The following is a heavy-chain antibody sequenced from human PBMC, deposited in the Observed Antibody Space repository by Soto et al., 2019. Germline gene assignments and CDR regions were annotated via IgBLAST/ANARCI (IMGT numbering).Heavy chain of an antibody. J-gene: IGHJ6*02. V-gene: IGHV1-46*01. CDR2: INPSGGST. D-gene: IGHD4-17*01. Sequence: ASVKVSCKASGGTFSSYAISWVRQAPGQGLEWMGIINPSGGSTSYAQKFQGRVTMTRDTSTSTVYMELSSLRSEDTAVYYCARDLSMTTVTRFYYYYGMDVWGQGTTVTVSS. CDR3: ARDLSMTTVTRFYYYYGMDV. CDR1: GGTFSSYA.